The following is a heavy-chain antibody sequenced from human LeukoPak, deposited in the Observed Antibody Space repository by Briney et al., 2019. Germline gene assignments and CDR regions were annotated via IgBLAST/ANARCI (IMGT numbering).Heavy chain of an antibody. Sequence: SETLSLTCTVSGGSISSGGYYWSWIRQHPGKGLEWIGYIYYSGSTYYNPSLKSRIIISVDTSKNQFSLKLTSVTAADTAVYYCVRSLATSGMYWGQGTLVTVSS. V-gene: IGHV4-31*03. J-gene: IGHJ4*02. D-gene: IGHD6-13*01. CDR2: IYYSGST. CDR3: VRSLATSGMY. CDR1: GGSISSGGYY.